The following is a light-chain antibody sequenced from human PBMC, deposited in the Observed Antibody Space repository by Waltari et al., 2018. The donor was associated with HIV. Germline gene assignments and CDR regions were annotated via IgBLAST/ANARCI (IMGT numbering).Light chain of an antibody. CDR3: QQYNKWPWT. CDR2: GAS. V-gene: IGKV3-15*01. Sequence: EIVMTQSPATLSVSPGERATLSCRAGQSVSNNLAWFQQRPGQAPRLLLSGASTMATDVSARFSGSGSGTEFTLTISSRQSEDFAIYYCQQYNKWPWTFGQGTKVEIK. J-gene: IGKJ1*01. CDR1: QSVSNN.